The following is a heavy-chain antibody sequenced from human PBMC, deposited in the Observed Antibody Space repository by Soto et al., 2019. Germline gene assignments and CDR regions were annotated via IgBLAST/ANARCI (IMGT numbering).Heavy chain of an antibody. D-gene: IGHD4-4*01. Sequence: QVQLLQSGAEVKKPGSSVKVSCKAPGDTFSSYAISWVRQAPGQGLEWMGGIIPIFGTADYAQKFQGRVTITADESTSTAYMELSSLRSEDTAVYYCARDGGVYDYSPFDYWGQGTLVTVSS. CDR3: ARDGGVYDYSPFDY. CDR1: GDTFSSYA. J-gene: IGHJ4*02. V-gene: IGHV1-69*12. CDR2: IIPIFGTA.